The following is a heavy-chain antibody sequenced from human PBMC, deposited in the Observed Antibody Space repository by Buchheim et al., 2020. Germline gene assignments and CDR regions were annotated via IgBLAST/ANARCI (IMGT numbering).Heavy chain of an antibody. CDR2: INHSGST. CDR3: ARVFNSYSGGPDAFDI. D-gene: IGHD1-26*01. Sequence: QVQLQQWGAGLLKPSETLSLTCAVYGGSFSGYYWSWIRQPPGKGLEWIGEINHSGSTNYNPSLKSRVTISVDTSKNQFSLKLSSVTATDTAVYYCARVFNSYSGGPDAFDIWGQGT. CDR1: GGSFSGYY. J-gene: IGHJ3*02. V-gene: IGHV4-34*01.